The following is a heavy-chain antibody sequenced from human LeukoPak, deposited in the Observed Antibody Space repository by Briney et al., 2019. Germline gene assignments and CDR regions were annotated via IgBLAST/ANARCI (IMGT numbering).Heavy chain of an antibody. J-gene: IGHJ6*03. D-gene: IGHD4-17*01. CDR1: GFTFSSYA. V-gene: IGHV3-64*01. CDR3: ARDLRGGDYGDYRSYYYYMDV. Sequence: GGSLRLSCAASGFTFSSYAMHWVRQAPGKGLEYVSAISSNGGSTYYANSVKGRFTISRDNSKNTLYLQMGSLRAEDMAVYYCARDLRGGDYGDYRSYYYYMDVWGKGTTVTVS. CDR2: ISSNGGST.